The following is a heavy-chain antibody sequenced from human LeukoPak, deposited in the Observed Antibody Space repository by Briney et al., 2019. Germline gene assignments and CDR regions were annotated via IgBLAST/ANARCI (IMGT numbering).Heavy chain of an antibody. CDR2: INWNGGST. CDR1: GFTFDDYG. J-gene: IGHJ4*02. CDR3: AKDFSYYDSSGLFDY. Sequence: PGGSLRLSCAASGFTFDDYGMSWVRHAPGKGLEWVSGINWNGGSTGYADSVKGRFTISRDNAKNSLYLQMNSLRAEDTALYYCAKDFSYYDSSGLFDYWGQGTLVTVSS. D-gene: IGHD3-22*01. V-gene: IGHV3-20*04.